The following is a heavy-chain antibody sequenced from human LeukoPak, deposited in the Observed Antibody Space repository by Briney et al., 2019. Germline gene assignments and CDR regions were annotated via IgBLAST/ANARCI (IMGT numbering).Heavy chain of an antibody. CDR2: IYYRSKWST. V-gene: IGHV6-1*01. CDR1: GDSVSSNSAA. CDR3: ARLENWAFDY. J-gene: IGHJ4*02. D-gene: IGHD7-27*01. Sequence: SQTLSLTCAISGDSVSSNSAAWNWIRQSPSRGLEWLGRIYYRSKWSTDYAESVKSRIIINPDTSKNQFSLQLNSVTPEDTAVYYCARLENWAFDYWGQGALITVSP.